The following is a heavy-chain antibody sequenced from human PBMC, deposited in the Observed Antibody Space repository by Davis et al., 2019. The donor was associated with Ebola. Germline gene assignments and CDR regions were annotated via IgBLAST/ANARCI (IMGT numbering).Heavy chain of an antibody. CDR2: ITAYNGYT. CDR1: GYTFASYG. CDR3: ARGLLDYGEYSGWGMDV. Sequence: ASVKVSCKTYGYTFASYGINWVRQAPGQGLEWMGWITAYNGYTKYAQNFEGRVTMTTETSTSTAYMELRSLRSDDTAVYYCARGLLDYGEYSGWGMDVWGQGTAVTVSS. V-gene: IGHV1-18*01. J-gene: IGHJ6*02. D-gene: IGHD4-17*01.